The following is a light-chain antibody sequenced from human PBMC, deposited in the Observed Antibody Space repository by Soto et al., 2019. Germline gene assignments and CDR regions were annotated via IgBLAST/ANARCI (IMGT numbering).Light chain of an antibody. J-gene: IGLJ2*01. CDR2: RNN. CDR1: SSNIGSNY. Sequence: QAVVTQPPSASGTPGQRVTISCSGSSSNIGSNYVYWYQQLPGTAPKLLIYRNNQRPSGVPDRFSGSKSGTSASLAISGLRSEDEAGYYCAAWDDSLSGRGVFGGGTQLTVL. CDR3: AAWDDSLSGRGV. V-gene: IGLV1-47*01.